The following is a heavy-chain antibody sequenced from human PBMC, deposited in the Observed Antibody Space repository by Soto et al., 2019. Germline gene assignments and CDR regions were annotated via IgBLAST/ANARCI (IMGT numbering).Heavy chain of an antibody. V-gene: IGHV4-59*08. Sequence: PSETLSLTCTVSGGSISSYYWSWIRQPPGKGLEWIGYIYYSGSTNYNPSLKSRVTISVDTSKNQFSLKLSSVTAADTAVYYCARQSKNDFWTFYYWGKGTLVTVSS. CDR3: ARQSKNDFWTFYY. CDR1: GGSISSYY. J-gene: IGHJ4*02. D-gene: IGHD3-3*01. CDR2: IYYSGST.